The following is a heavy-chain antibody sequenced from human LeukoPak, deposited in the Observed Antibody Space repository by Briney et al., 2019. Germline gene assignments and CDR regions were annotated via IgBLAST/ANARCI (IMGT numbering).Heavy chain of an antibody. CDR3: ARQHWPDKFVDF. D-gene: IGHD1-1*01. Sequence: GASVKVSCKGSGNTFSGSYVHWVRRAPDQGLEWMGWIDPNSAGTNTNYAQKFQDRVTFTRDASVSAAYMELGRLTTDDTAVYYCARQHWPDKFVDFWGQGTLVTVSS. V-gene: IGHV1-2*02. CDR1: GNTFSGSY. J-gene: IGHJ4*02. CDR2: IDPNSAGTNT.